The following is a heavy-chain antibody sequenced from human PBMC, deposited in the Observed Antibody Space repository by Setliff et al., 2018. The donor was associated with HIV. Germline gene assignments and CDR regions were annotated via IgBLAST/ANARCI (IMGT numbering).Heavy chain of an antibody. J-gene: IGHJ4*02. CDR1: GYTFNDNY. D-gene: IGHD6-19*01. CDR3: ARAAIPMAGLDY. CDR2: INPKSGGT. Sequence: GASVKVSCKASGYTFNDNYIHWVRQAPGQGLEWMGRINPKSGGTSYAQKFQDRVTMTRDTSTSTAHMELTSMRFDDTAVYYCARAAIPMAGLDYWGQGTLVTVSS. V-gene: IGHV1-2*06.